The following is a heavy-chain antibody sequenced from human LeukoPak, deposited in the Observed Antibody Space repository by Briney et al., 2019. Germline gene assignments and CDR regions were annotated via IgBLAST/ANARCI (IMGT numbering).Heavy chain of an antibody. D-gene: IGHD4-17*01. CDR1: GFTFSGYA. V-gene: IGHV3-23*01. CDR2: ISSSGGTT. J-gene: IGHJ4*02. CDR3: AKDINYGDYVVS. Sequence: PGGSLRLSCAASGFTFSGYAMSWVRQAPGKGLEWVSAISSSGGTTYYADSVKGRFTISRDNSKNTLYLQMNSLRAEDTAVYYCAKDINYGDYVVSWGQGTLVTVSS.